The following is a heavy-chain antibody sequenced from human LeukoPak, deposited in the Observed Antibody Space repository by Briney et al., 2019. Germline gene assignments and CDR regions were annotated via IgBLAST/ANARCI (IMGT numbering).Heavy chain of an antibody. J-gene: IGHJ3*02. CDR2: ISSSSSYI. Sequence: PGGSLRLSCAASGFTFSSYSMNWVRQAPGKGLEWVSSISSSSSYIYYADSVKGRFTISRDNAKNSLYLQMNSLRAEDTAVYYCASLNYYDSSGYYAFDTWGQGTMVTVSS. CDR1: GFTFSSYS. V-gene: IGHV3-21*01. D-gene: IGHD3-22*01. CDR3: ASLNYYDSSGYYAFDT.